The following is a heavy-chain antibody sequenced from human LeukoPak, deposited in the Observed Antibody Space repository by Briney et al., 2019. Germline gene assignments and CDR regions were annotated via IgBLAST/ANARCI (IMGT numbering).Heavy chain of an antibody. CDR2: IYYGGST. CDR3: ARAGDSSGWYSAFDY. CDR1: GGSISSYY. D-gene: IGHD6-19*01. V-gene: IGHV4-59*01. J-gene: IGHJ4*02. Sequence: PSETLSLTCTVSGGSISSYYWSWIRQPPGKGLEWIGYIYYGGSTNYNPSLKSRVTISVDTSKNQFSLKLSSVTAADTAVYYCARAGDSSGWYSAFDYWGQGTLVTVSS.